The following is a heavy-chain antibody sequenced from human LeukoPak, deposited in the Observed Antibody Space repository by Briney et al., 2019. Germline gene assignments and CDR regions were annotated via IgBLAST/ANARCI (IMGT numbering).Heavy chain of an antibody. V-gene: IGHV3-20*04. D-gene: IGHD5-24*01. J-gene: IGHJ6*03. CDR3: ARVSLQSGYYCYMDV. CDR2: INWNGDST. Sequence: GGSLRLSCAASGFTFDDYGMSWVRQAPGKGLEWVSGINWNGDSTGYADSVKGRFTISRDNAKNSLYLQMNSLRAEDTALYYCARVSLQSGYYCYMDVWGKGTTVTVSS. CDR1: GFTFDDYG.